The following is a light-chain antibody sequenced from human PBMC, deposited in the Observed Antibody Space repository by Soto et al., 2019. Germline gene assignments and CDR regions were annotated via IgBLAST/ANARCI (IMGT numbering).Light chain of an antibody. CDR2: GAS. V-gene: IGKV3-15*01. CDR1: QSVSSN. CDR3: QQYNNWPPWT. J-gene: IGKJ1*01. Sequence: EIVMTQSPATLSVSPGERATLSCRASQSVSSNLAWYQQKPGQAPRLLIYGASTRATGNPARFSGSESGTKFTLTISSLQSEDFAVYYCQQYNNWPPWTFGQGTKVDIK.